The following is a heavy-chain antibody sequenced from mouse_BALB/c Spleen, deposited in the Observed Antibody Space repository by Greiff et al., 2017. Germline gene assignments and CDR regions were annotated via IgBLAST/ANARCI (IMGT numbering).Heavy chain of an antibody. Sequence: EVKLVESGGGLVKPGGSLKLSCAASGFTFSSYAMSWVRQTPEKRLEWVATISSVGSYTYYPDSVKGRFTISRDNAKNTLYLQMSSLRSEDTAMYYCARQGWDEGAWFAYWGQGTLVTVSA. CDR1: GFTFSSYA. V-gene: IGHV5-9-3*01. CDR2: ISSVGSYT. CDR3: ARQGWDEGAWFAY. J-gene: IGHJ3*01. D-gene: IGHD4-1*01.